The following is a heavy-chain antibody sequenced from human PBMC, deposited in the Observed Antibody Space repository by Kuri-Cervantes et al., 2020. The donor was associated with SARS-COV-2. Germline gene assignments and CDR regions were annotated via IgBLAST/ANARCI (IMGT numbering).Heavy chain of an antibody. D-gene: IGHD3-3*01. CDR3: ARAPPITLFGVVIIIGGFYY. V-gene: IGHV4-34*01. J-gene: IGHJ4*02. Sequence: SETLSPTSAVYGGSFSGYHWSWIRKPPGKGLEWIGEINHRGSTNYNPPLKSRVTISVDTSKNQFSLRLSSVPAADTAVYYCARAPPITLFGVVIIIGGFYYWGQGTLVTVSS. CDR2: INHRGST. CDR1: GGSFSGYH.